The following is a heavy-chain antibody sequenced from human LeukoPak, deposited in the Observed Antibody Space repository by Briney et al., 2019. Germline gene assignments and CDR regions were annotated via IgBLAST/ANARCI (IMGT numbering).Heavy chain of an antibody. D-gene: IGHD3-10*01. CDR3: ARHEKLGQFDY. J-gene: IGHJ4*02. Sequence: PSETLSLTCIVSGGSINSYSWTWIRQPPGEGLEWIGHIYNRGSTNYNPALKSRVTISVDTSKNQFSLKLSSVTAADTAVYYCARHEKLGQFDYWGQGTLVTVSS. V-gene: IGHV4-59*08. CDR2: IYNRGST. CDR1: GGSINSYS.